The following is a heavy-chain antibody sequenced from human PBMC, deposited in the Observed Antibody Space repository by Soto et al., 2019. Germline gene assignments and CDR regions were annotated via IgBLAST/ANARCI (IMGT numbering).Heavy chain of an antibody. CDR3: AKPTTRGHCSSTSCYYYYYYGMDV. D-gene: IGHD2-2*01. CDR2: ISGSGGST. V-gene: IGHV3-23*01. Sequence: GGSLRLSCAASGFTFSSYAMSWVRQAPGKGLEWVSAISGSGGSTYYADSVKGRFTISRDNSKNTLYLQMNSLRAEDTAVYYCAKPTTRGHCSSTSCYYYYYYGMDVRGQGTTVTVSS. J-gene: IGHJ6*02. CDR1: GFTFSSYA.